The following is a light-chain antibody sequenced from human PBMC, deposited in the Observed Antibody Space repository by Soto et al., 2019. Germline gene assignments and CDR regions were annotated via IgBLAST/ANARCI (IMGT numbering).Light chain of an antibody. Sequence: QSALTQPPSASGSPGQSVTISCTGTSSDVGGYNYVSWYQQHPGKAPKLMIYEVSKRTSGVPDRFSGSKSCNRGFLTVYGVQAEDEPDYYCSYYAGRNNLVFVGGTQLAVL. CDR3: SYYAGRNNLV. CDR1: SSDVGGYNY. V-gene: IGLV2-8*01. J-gene: IGLJ2*01. CDR2: EVS.